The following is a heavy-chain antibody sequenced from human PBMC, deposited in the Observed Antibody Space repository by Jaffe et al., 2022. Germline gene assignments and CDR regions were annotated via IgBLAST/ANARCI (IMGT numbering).Heavy chain of an antibody. D-gene: IGHD3-22*01. Sequence: QVQLVQSGAEVKKPGASVKVSCKASGYTFTGYYMHWVRQAPGQGLEWMGWINPNSGGTNYAQKFQGRVTMTRDTSISTAYMELSRLRSDDTAVYYCARVEQAGYYDSSGGYYYYYYYMDVWGKGTTVTVSS. CDR2: INPNSGGT. CDR1: GYTFTGYY. V-gene: IGHV1-2*02. J-gene: IGHJ6*03. CDR3: ARVEQAGYYDSSGGYYYYYYYMDV.